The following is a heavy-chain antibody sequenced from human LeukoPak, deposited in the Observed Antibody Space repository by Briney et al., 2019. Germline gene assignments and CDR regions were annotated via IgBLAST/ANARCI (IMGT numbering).Heavy chain of an antibody. CDR3: AELGITMIGGV. D-gene: IGHD3-10*02. CDR2: ISSSGSSI. V-gene: IGHV3-11*04. CDR1: GFIFSDYY. Sequence: GGSLRLSCAASGFIFSDYYMSWIRQAPGKGLGWVSYISSSGSSIYYADSVKGRFTISRDNAKDSLYLQMNSLRAEDTAVYYCAELGITMIGGVWGKGTTVTISS. J-gene: IGHJ6*04.